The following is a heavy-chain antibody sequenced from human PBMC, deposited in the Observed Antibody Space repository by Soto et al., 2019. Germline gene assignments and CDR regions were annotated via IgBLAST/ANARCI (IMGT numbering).Heavy chain of an antibody. Sequence: PSETLSLTCTVSGGSVSSGSYYWSWIRQPPGKGLEWIGYIYYSGSTNYNPSLKSRVTISVDTSKNQFSLKLSSVTAADAAVYYCARQCSGGSCYLYWGQGTLVTVSS. CDR2: IYYSGST. CDR1: GGSVSSGSYY. J-gene: IGHJ4*02. CDR3: ARQCSGGSCYLY. D-gene: IGHD2-15*01. V-gene: IGHV4-61*01.